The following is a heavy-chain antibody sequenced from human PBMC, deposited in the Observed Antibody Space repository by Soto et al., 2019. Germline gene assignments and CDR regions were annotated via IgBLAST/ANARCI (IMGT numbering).Heavy chain of an antibody. CDR3: ARGHHAVPYYYSSGSYYRHNWFDP. J-gene: IGHJ5*02. Sequence: TSETLSLTCAVYGGSFSCYYLSWIRQPPGKGLEWIGEINHSGSTNYNPSLKSRVTISVDTSKNQFSLKLSSVTAADTAVYYCARGHHAVPYYYSSGSYYRHNWFDPWGQGTLVTVSS. V-gene: IGHV4-34*01. CDR1: GGSFSCYY. D-gene: IGHD3-10*01. CDR2: INHSGST.